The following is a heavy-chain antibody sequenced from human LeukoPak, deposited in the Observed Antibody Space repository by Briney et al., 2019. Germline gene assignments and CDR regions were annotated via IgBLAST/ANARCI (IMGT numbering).Heavy chain of an antibody. CDR3: AREKAGNYDILTGYYSSGYYGMDV. CDR2: ISSSSSYI. J-gene: IGHJ6*02. V-gene: IGHV3-21*01. D-gene: IGHD3-9*01. CDR1: GFTFSSYS. Sequence: PGGSLRLSCAASGFTFSSYSMNWARQAPGKGLEWVSSISSSSSYIYYADSVKGRFTISRDNAKNSLYLQMNCLRAEDTAVYYCAREKAGNYDILTGYYSSGYYGMDVWGQGTTVTVSS.